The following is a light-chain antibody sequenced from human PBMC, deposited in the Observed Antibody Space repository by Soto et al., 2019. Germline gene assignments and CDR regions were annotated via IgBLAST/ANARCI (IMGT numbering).Light chain of an antibody. CDR3: QQYGSSPPIT. CDR2: GAS. Sequence: EIVFTQSPGTLSLSPGERATPSCRASQSVSANYLAWYKQKPGQAPRLXIYGASSRAAGIPDRFRGSGSGTDFTLPITRLETEDFGAYYCQQYGSSPPITFGQGTRLENK. CDR1: QSVSANY. V-gene: IGKV3-20*01. J-gene: IGKJ5*01.